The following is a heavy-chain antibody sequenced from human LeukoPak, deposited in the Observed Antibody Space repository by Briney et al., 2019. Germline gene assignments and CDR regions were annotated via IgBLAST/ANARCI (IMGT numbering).Heavy chain of an antibody. Sequence: QSGGSLRLSCAASGFTFSSYAMSWVRQAPGKGLEWVSAISGSGGSTYYADSVKGRFTISRDNSKNTLYLQMNSLRAEDTAVYYCAKGSLIRGGTLFDYWGQGTLVTVSS. J-gene: IGHJ4*02. CDR3: AKGSLIRGGTLFDY. CDR2: ISGSGGST. D-gene: IGHD1-26*01. CDR1: GFTFSSYA. V-gene: IGHV3-23*01.